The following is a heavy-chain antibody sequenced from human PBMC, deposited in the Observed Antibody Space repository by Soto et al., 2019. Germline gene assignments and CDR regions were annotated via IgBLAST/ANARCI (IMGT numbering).Heavy chain of an antibody. D-gene: IGHD2-15*01. Sequence: EVQLVESGGGLVQPGGSLRRSCAASGFTVSSNYMSWVRQAPGKGLEWVSVIYSGGSTYYADSVQGRFTISRDNFTNGLYLQMNGPRAESPAVYFYAADEEGYCSCGRSFSDYCGQGTMVTLSS. CDR3: AADEEGYCSCGRSFSDY. CDR1: GFTVSSNY. J-gene: IGHJ4*02. V-gene: IGHV3-66*01. CDR2: IYSGGST.